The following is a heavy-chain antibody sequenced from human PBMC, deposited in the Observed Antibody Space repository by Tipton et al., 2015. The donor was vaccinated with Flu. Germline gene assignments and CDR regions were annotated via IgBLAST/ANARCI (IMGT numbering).Heavy chain of an antibody. CDR2: IHTSGVT. V-gene: IGHV4-61*02. J-gene: IGHJ5*02. D-gene: IGHD4-11*01. CDR3: ARRDYSNYVSEPKNWFDR. CDR1: GDSINSGSYY. Sequence: TLSLTCTVSGDSINSGSYYWNWLRQPAGKGLEWIGRIHTSGVTNNNPSLKSRVTISLDTSKNQFSLRLSSVTAADTAVYYCARRDYSNYVSEPKNWFDRWGRGTLVTVSS.